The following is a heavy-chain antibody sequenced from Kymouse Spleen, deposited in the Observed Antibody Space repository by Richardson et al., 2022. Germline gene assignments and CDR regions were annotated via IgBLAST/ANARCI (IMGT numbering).Heavy chain of an antibody. CDR3: ARENDILTGYYYYYGMDV. V-gene: IGHV3-20*d01. Sequence: EVQLVESGGGVVRPGGSLRLSCAASGFTFDDYGMSWVRQAPGKGLEWVSGINWNGGSTGYADSVKGRFTISRDNAKNSLYLQMNSLRAEDTALYYCARENDILTGYYYYYGMDVWGQGTTVTVSS. CDR1: GFTFDDYG. J-gene: IGHJ6*02. D-gene: IGHD3-9*01. CDR2: INWNGGST.